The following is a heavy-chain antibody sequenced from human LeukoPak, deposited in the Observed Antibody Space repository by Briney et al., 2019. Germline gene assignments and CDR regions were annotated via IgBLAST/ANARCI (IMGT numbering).Heavy chain of an antibody. D-gene: IGHD4-17*01. CDR3: GKDPNGDYVGAFDF. CDR2: IRGTGGTT. J-gene: IGHJ3*01. Sequence: GGSLRLSCAASGFTFSDYALIWLRQAPGKGLEGISAIRGTGGTTYYADSVKGRCTISRDNSRNTVYLQMNSLRAEDTALYFCGKDPNGDYVGAFDFWGPGTMVTVSS. CDR1: GFTFSDYA. V-gene: IGHV3-23*01.